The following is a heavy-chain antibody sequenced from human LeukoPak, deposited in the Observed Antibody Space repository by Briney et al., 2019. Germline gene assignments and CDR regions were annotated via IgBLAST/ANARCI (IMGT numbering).Heavy chain of an antibody. CDR2: TYYRSKWYN. V-gene: IGHV6-1*01. D-gene: IGHD2-2*01. Sequence: SQSLSLTCAISGDSVSSNSAAWNWIRQSPSRGLEWLGRTYYRSKWYNDYAVSVKSRITINPDTSKNQFSLQLNSVTPEDTAVYYCARDHQLPAIGGGYYHYGMDVWGQGTTVTVSS. CDR1: GDSVSSNSAA. CDR3: ARDHQLPAIGGGYYHYGMDV. J-gene: IGHJ6*02.